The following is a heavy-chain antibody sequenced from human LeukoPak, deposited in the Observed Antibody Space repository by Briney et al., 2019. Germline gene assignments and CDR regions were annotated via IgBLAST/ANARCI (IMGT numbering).Heavy chain of an antibody. D-gene: IGHD1-1*01. V-gene: IGHV4-59*08. CDR3: ARQRAPGTRHAFDI. J-gene: IGHJ3*02. CDR2: IYYSGNT. CDR1: GGSINSSY. Sequence: SETLSLTCTVSGGSINSSYWSWIRQPPGKGLEWIGYIYYSGNTNYTPSLKSRVAISVDTSKNQLSLKLSSVTAADTAVYYCARQRAPGTRHAFDIWGQGTMVTVSS.